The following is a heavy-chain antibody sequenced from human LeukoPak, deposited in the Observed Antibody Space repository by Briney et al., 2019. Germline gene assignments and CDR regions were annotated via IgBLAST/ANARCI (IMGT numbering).Heavy chain of an antibody. CDR2: MNGDGSEI. D-gene: IGHD1-26*01. CDR1: SSGSYY. V-gene: IGHV3-7*01. Sequence: SSGSYYWSWIRQPAGKGLEWVANMNGDGSEIYYVGSFKGRFTISRDNAKNSLYLQMNSLRAEDAAIYYCARDGGDGGSLDYWDQGTLVTVSS. CDR3: ARDGGDGGSLDY. J-gene: IGHJ4*02.